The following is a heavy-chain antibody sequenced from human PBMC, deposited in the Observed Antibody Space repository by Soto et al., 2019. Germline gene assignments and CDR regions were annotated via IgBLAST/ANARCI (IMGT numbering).Heavy chain of an antibody. J-gene: IGHJ6*02. V-gene: IGHV4-34*01. Sequence: TSETLSLTCAVYGGSFSGYYWSWIRQPPGKGLEWIGEINHSGSTNYNPSLKSRVTISVDTSKNQFSLKLSSVTAADTAVYYCARNDFWSGYYTGYYYYGMDVWGQGTTVTVSS. CDR3: ARNDFWSGYYTGYYYYGMDV. D-gene: IGHD3-3*01. CDR2: INHSGST. CDR1: GGSFSGYY.